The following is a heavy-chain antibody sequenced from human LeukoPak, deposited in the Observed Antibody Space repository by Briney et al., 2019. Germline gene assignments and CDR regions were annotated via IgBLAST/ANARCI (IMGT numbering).Heavy chain of an antibody. Sequence: GGSLRLSCEASGFTFSSYAMHWVRQAPGKGLEGVAGVSYDGVYKYYPDSMEGRFTISRDNSKNTFYLQVSSLRSEDTAVYYCARGDDFWTFSPVGRTGGFDFWGHGTLVTVSS. J-gene: IGHJ3*01. CDR3: ARGDDFWTFSPVGRTGGFDF. CDR2: VSYDGVYK. D-gene: IGHD3-3*01. V-gene: IGHV3-30-3*01. CDR1: GFTFSSYA.